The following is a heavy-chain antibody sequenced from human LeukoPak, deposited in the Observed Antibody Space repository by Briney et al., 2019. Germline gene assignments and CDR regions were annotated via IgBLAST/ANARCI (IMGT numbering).Heavy chain of an antibody. Sequence: GGSLRLSCAASGFTFSSYSMNWVRQAPGKGLEWVSAISGSGGSTYYADSVKGRFTISRDNSKNTLYLQMNSLRAEDTAVYYCAKDHSSSYDYVWGSYFDPWGQGTLVTVSS. CDR1: GFTFSSYS. D-gene: IGHD3-16*01. CDR3: AKDHSSSYDYVWGSYFDP. J-gene: IGHJ5*02. CDR2: ISGSGGST. V-gene: IGHV3-23*01.